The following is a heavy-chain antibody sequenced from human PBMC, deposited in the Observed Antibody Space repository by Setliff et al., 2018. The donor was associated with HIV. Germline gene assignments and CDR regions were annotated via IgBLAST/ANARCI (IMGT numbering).Heavy chain of an antibody. J-gene: IGHJ6*03. CDR3: SRASDPSHRMPPTNYYYYMDV. CDR1: GYTFTNFW. D-gene: IGHD2-2*01. Sequence: GESLKISCKGSGYTFTNFWIGWVRQVPGKGLEWMGIIYPTDSDTRYSPSFQGQVTISADTSISTAYLQWSSLKASDAAVYYCSRASDPSHRMPPTNYYYYMDVWGKGTKVTVSS. CDR2: IYPTDSDT. V-gene: IGHV5-51*01.